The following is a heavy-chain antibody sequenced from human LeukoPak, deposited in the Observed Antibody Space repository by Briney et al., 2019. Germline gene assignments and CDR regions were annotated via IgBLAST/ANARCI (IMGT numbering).Heavy chain of an antibody. CDR3: GRPPISTTGTGRGDY. CDR1: GFTFSGSA. CDR2: IRSKANNYAT. J-gene: IGHJ4*02. Sequence: PGGSLRLSCATSGFTFSGSAMHWVRQASGKGLEWIGRIRSKANNYATAYSASVEGRFIISRDDSKNTVYLQMNSLKTEDTAIYYCGRPPISTTGTGRGDYWGQGTQVTVSS. V-gene: IGHV3-73*01. D-gene: IGHD1-1*01.